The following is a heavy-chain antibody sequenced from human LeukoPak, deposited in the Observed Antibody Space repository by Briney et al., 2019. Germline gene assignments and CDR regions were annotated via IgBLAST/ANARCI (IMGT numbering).Heavy chain of an antibody. V-gene: IGHV3-30*07. J-gene: IGHJ6*03. CDR1: GFTFSSYA. Sequence: GGSLRLSCAASGFTFSSYAMHWVRQAPGKGLEWVAVISYDGSNKYYADSVKGRFTISRDNSKNTLYLQMNSLRAEDTAVYYCAKGDSSGDYYYYYYMDVWGKGTTVTVSS. CDR3: AKGDSSGDYYYYYYMDV. CDR2: ISYDGSNK. D-gene: IGHD6-19*01.